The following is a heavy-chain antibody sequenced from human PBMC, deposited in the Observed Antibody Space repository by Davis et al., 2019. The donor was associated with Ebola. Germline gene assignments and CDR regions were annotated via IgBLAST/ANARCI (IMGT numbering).Heavy chain of an antibody. V-gene: IGHV1-69*04. J-gene: IGHJ4*02. Sequence: AASVKVSCKASGGTFSSYTISWVRQAPGQGLEWMGRIIPILGIANYAQKFQGRVTITADKSTSTAYMELSSLRSEDTAVYYCARDSSSSWYGQNDYWGQGTLVTVSS. CDR2: IIPILGIA. D-gene: IGHD6-13*01. CDR3: ARDSSSSWYGQNDY. CDR1: GGTFSSYT.